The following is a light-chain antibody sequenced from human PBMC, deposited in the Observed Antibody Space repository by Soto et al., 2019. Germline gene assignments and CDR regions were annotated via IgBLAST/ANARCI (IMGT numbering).Light chain of an antibody. CDR2: DTS. CDR3: QQRSNWPPTWT. J-gene: IGKJ1*01. CDR1: QSVSSSY. V-gene: IGKV3D-20*02. Sequence: EIVLTKSPGTLSLSPGERATLSCRASQSVSSSYLAWYQQKPGQAPRLLIYDTSNRATGIPARFSGSGSGTDFTLTISSLEPEDFAVYYCQQRSNWPPTWTFGQGTKVDIK.